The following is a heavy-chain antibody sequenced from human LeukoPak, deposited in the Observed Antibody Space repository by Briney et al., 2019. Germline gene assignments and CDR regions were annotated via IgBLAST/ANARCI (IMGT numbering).Heavy chain of an antibody. CDR1: GGSISSYY. CDR3: AREYGDFDY. V-gene: IGHV4-59*12. J-gene: IGHJ4*02. CDR2: IYYSGST. Sequence: SETLSLTCTVSGGSISSYYWSWIRQPPGKGLEWIGYIYYSGSTNYNPSLRSRVTMSVDTSKNQFSLKLNSVTAADTAVYYCAREYGDFDYWGQGTLVTVSS. D-gene: IGHD4-17*01.